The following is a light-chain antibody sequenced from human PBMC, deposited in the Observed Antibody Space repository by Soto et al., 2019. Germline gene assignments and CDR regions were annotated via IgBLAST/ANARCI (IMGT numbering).Light chain of an antibody. V-gene: IGKV3-15*01. Sequence: EIVMTQSAVTLSVSPGERATLSCRASQSVSSNLAWYQQKPGQAPSLLIYGAFTRATGILARFSGTGSGTEFTLTISSLQSEDFAVYYCQQYNNWPWTFGQGTKVDIK. CDR1: QSVSSN. J-gene: IGKJ1*01. CDR2: GAF. CDR3: QQYNNWPWT.